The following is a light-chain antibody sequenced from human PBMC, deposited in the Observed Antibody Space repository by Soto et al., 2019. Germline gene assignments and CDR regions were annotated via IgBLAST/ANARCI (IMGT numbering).Light chain of an antibody. V-gene: IGKV1-5*01. CDR2: DAS. J-gene: IGKJ1*01. CDR1: ESIRTW. Sequence: DIQMTQSPSTLSASIGDRVTITCRASESIRTWLAWYQHKPGKAPKFLIYDASSLESGVPSRFSGSGSGTEFTLTISNLQPDDFATYYCQQGYNFPRAFGQGTRVEI. CDR3: QQGYNFPRA.